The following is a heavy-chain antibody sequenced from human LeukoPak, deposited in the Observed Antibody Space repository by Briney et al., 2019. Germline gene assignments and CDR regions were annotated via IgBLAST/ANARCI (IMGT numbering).Heavy chain of an antibody. CDR2: MNPNSGNT. CDR3: AYNTMVYDYYYYYMDV. D-gene: IGHD2-8*01. J-gene: IGHJ6*03. Sequence: ASVKVSCKASGYTFTSYDINWVRQATGQGLEWMGWMNPNSGNTGYAQKFQGRVTMTRNTSISTAYMELSSLRSEDTAVYYCAYNTMVYDYYYYYMDVWGKGTTVTVSS. V-gene: IGHV1-8*01. CDR1: GYTFTSYD.